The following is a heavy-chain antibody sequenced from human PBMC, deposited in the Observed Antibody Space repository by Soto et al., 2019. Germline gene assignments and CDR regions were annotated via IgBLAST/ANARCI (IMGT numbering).Heavy chain of an antibody. Sequence: SVKVSCKASGGTFSSYAISWVRQAPGQGLEWMGGIIPIFGTANYAQKFQGRVTITADESTSTAYMELSSLRSEDTAVYYCARDKTTVTTYYYYGMDVWGQGTTVTVSS. CDR1: GGTFSSYA. CDR2: IIPIFGTA. CDR3: ARDKTTVTTYYYYGMDV. V-gene: IGHV1-69*13. D-gene: IGHD4-17*01. J-gene: IGHJ6*02.